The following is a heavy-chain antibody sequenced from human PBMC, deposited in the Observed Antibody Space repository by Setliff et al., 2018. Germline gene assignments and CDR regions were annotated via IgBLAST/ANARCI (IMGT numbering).Heavy chain of an antibody. CDR2: TIPVFGTT. CDR3: AREGGRATIFSPFDAFDI. D-gene: IGHD5-12*01. J-gene: IGHJ3*02. V-gene: IGHV1-69*05. CDR1: GGTFSSYG. Sequence: SVKVSCKASGGTFSSYGISWVRQAPGQGLEWMGGTIPVFGTTDYAHKFQCRVTIMTDESTSTAHMELSSLTSEDTAVYYCAREGGRATIFSPFDAFDIWGQGTMVTVSS.